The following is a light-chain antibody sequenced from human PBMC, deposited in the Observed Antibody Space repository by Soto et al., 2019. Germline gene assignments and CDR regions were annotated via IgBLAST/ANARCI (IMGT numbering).Light chain of an antibody. Sequence: DIKMNMSPSTLPASVGDRVTITCRASQRIATWLAWYQHQPGSAPKLLIYGASTLQSGVPSRFSGSGSGAEFTLTIDNLQPEDIATYYCLPYYLYWTFGPGGIVDI. J-gene: IGKJ3*01. CDR3: LPYYLYWT. CDR1: QRIATW. V-gene: IGKV1-5*01. CDR2: GAS.